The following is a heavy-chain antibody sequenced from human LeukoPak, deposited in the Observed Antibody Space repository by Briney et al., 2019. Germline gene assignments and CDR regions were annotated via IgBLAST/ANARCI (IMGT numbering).Heavy chain of an antibody. Sequence: GGSLRLSCAASGFTFSSYWMHWVRQAPGKGLVWVSRINSDGSSTSYADSVKGRFTISRDNAKNTLYLQMNSLRPEDTAVYYCARDRDYGDRFDYWGQGTLVTVSS. V-gene: IGHV3-74*01. CDR3: ARDRDYGDRFDY. CDR1: GFTFSSYW. CDR2: INSDGSST. D-gene: IGHD4-17*01. J-gene: IGHJ4*02.